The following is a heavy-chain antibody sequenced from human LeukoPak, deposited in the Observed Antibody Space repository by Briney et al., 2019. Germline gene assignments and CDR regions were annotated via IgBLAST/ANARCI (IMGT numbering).Heavy chain of an antibody. V-gene: IGHV3-7*01. CDR1: GLIFSNYW. Sequence: GGSLRLSCAASGLIFSNYWMTWVRQAPGKGLEWVANIRQDGSETYYVDSVKGRFTPSRDNAKNSLYLQMNSLRAEDTAEYYCARTPKVSQDGMDVWGQGATVTVSS. CDR2: IRQDGSET. J-gene: IGHJ6*02. CDR3: ARTPKVSQDGMDV. D-gene: IGHD2-15*01.